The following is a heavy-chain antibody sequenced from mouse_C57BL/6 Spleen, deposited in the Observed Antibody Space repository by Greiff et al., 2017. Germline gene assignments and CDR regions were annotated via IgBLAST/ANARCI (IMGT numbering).Heavy chain of an antibody. Sequence: QVQLQQPGAELVKPGASVKLSCKASGYTFTSYWMHWVKQRPGQGLEWIGMIHPNSGSTNYNEKFKSKATLTVDKSSSTAYMQLSSLTSEDSAIYYCAPITTVVAPFDYWGQGTTLTVAS. V-gene: IGHV1-64*01. J-gene: IGHJ2*01. CDR1: GYTFTSYW. CDR2: IHPNSGST. D-gene: IGHD1-1*01. CDR3: APITTVVAPFDY.